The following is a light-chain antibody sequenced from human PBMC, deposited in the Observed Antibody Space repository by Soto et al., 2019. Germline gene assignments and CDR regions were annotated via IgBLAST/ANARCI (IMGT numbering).Light chain of an antibody. CDR2: SNN. CDR3: ATWDDSLNGHVV. Sequence: QSVLTQPPSESGTPGQRVTISCSGSRSNIGSNTVNWYQQLPGTAPKFLIYSNNQRPSGVPKRFSASKSGTSASLAISGLQSDDEADYYCATWDDSLNGHVVFGGGTQLTVL. V-gene: IGLV1-44*01. CDR1: RSNIGSNT. J-gene: IGLJ2*01.